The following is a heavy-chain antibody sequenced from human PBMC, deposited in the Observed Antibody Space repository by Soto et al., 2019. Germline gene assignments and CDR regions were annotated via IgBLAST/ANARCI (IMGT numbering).Heavy chain of an antibody. CDR2: VSSDGSST. CDR3: ARGLPNFSSFDS. D-gene: IGHD5-12*01. Sequence: EVQLVESGGGLVQPGESLRLSCAASGFTFSSYWMHWIRQAPGKGLVWVSRVSSDGSSTVYANSVKGRLTISRDNAKNTLYLQMNSLSDEDTVVYYCARGLPNFSSFDSWGQGTVVTVSS. J-gene: IGHJ4*02. CDR1: GFTFSSYW. V-gene: IGHV3-74*01.